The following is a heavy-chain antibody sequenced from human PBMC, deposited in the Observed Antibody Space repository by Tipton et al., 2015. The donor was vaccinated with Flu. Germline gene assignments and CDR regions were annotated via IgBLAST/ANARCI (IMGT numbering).Heavy chain of an antibody. CDR1: GYTFTAYY. D-gene: IGHD3-16*02. V-gene: IGHV1-2*06. CDR2: INPDSAGT. J-gene: IGHJ5*02. CDR3: ARDHYRYASRSYLPHWFDP. Sequence: QLVQSGPEVKNPGASVKVSCKASGYTFTAYYINWVRQAPGQGLEWMGRINPDSAGTNYAHKFQGRVTMTRDTSINTAYMEVSRLTSDDTAVYYCARDHYRYASRSYLPHWFDPWGQGTLVTVSS.